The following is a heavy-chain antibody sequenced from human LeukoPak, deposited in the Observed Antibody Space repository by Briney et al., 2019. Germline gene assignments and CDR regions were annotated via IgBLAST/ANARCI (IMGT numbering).Heavy chain of an antibody. CDR1: GYTFTSYG. CDR2: ISAYNGNT. V-gene: IGHV1-18*04. Sequence: ASVKVSCKASGYTFTSYGISWVRQAPGQGLEWMGWISAYNGNTNYAQKLQGRLTMTTDTSTSTAYMELRSLRSDNTAVYYCARVNYDILTGYYNRNWFDPWGQGTLVTVSS. J-gene: IGHJ5*02. CDR3: ARVNYDILTGYYNRNWFDP. D-gene: IGHD3-9*01.